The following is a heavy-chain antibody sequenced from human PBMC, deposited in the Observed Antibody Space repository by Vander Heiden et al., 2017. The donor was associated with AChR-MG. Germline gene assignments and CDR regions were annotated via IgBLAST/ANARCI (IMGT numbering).Heavy chain of an antibody. CDR2: ISGNSGTI. V-gene: IGHV3-9*01. J-gene: IGHJ3*02. CDR1: GFTFDDYA. D-gene: IGHD6-13*01. CDR3: ARVAAPGPSGVFDI. Sequence: EVQLVESGGGLVQTGRSLRLSCGASGFTFDDYARHWVRQAPGKGLEWVSGISGNSGTIGYADSVKGRFTISRDNAKNSLYMQMNSLRAEDTALYYCARVAAPGPSGVFDIWGKGTMVTVS.